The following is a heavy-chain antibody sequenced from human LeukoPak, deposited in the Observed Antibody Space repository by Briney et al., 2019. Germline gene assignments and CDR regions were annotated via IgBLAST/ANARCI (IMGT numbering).Heavy chain of an antibody. V-gene: IGHV1-58*02. Sequence: AASVKVSCKASGFTFTSSAMQWVRQARGQRLEWIGWIVVGNGNTNYARKFQERVTITRDMSTSTAYMELSSLRSEDTAVYYCAAVPYYYGSGSSPPDYWGQGTLVTVSS. D-gene: IGHD3-10*01. CDR2: IVVGNGNT. J-gene: IGHJ4*02. CDR3: AAVPYYYGSGSSPPDY. CDR1: GFTFTSSA.